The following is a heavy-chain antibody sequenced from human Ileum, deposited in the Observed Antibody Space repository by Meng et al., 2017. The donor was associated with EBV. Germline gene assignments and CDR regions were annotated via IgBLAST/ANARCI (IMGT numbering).Heavy chain of an antibody. D-gene: IGHD5-12*01. CDR2: ITSSGHAV. CDR3: ARENSGGFSGCDY. V-gene: IGHV3-11*01. J-gene: IGHJ4*02. Sequence: VQLVESGGGLVKTGGSLRLSCAASGFTFSDYYMSWIRQSPGKGLEWLSYITSSGHAVEYADSVKGRFTISRDNAKNSLYLQMNSLRAEDTAVYYCARENSGGFSGCDYWGQGTLVTVSS. CDR1: GFTFSDYY.